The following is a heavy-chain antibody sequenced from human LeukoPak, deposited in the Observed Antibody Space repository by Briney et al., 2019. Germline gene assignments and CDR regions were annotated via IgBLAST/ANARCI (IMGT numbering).Heavy chain of an antibody. Sequence: PSETLSLTCTVSGGSVSNHFWTWIRQPPGKGPEWIGYVSYMGTTNSNPSLRSRVTISIDPSKSQFSLKLTSVTAADTAMYYCARGDYGDIAAAGPLYFDYWGQGTLVTVSS. CDR3: ARGDYGDIAAAGPLYFDY. V-gene: IGHV4-59*02. J-gene: IGHJ4*02. D-gene: IGHD6-13*01. CDR1: GGSVSNHF. CDR2: VSYMGTT.